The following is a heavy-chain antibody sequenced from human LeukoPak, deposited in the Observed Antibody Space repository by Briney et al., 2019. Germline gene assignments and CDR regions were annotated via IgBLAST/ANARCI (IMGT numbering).Heavy chain of an antibody. CDR3: ARREDNWNYVWVY. CDR1: GYSFTSYW. Sequence: GESLNISCKGSGYSFTSYWIGWVRQMPGKGLEWMGIIYPGDSDTRYSPSFQGQVTISADKSISTAYLQWSSLKASDTAMYYCARREDNWNYVWVYWGQGTLVTVSS. CDR2: IYPGDSDT. J-gene: IGHJ4*02. V-gene: IGHV5-51*01. D-gene: IGHD1-7*01.